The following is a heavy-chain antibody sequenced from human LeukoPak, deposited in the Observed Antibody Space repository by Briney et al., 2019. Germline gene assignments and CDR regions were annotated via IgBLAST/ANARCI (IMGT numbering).Heavy chain of an antibody. CDR3: AKGEGNYYDSSGYYYDWDY. Sequence: GGSLRLSCAASGFTFSSYGMHWVRQAPGKGLEWVAVISYDGSNTYYADSVKGRFTISRDNSKNKLYLQMNSLRAEDTAVYYCAKGEGNYYDSSGYYYDWDYWGQGTLVTVSS. V-gene: IGHV3-30*18. D-gene: IGHD3-22*01. CDR2: ISYDGSNT. CDR1: GFTFSSYG. J-gene: IGHJ4*02.